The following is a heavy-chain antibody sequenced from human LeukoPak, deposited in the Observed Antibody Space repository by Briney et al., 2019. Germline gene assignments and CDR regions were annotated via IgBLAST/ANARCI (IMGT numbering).Heavy chain of an antibody. D-gene: IGHD4-4*01. CDR3: ARDRYSNYYYYGMDV. V-gene: IGHV4-59*01. J-gene: IGHJ6*02. CDR2: IYYSGST. CDR1: GGSISSYY. Sequence: PSETLSLTCTVSGGSISSYYWSWIRQPPVKGLEWIGYIYYSGSTNYNPSLKSRVTISVDTSKNQFSLKLGSVTAADTAVYYCARDRYSNYYYYGMDVWGQGTTVTVSS.